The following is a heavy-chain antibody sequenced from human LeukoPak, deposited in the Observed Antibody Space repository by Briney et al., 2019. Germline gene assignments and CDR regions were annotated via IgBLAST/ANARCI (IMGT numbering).Heavy chain of an antibody. J-gene: IGHJ4*02. V-gene: IGHV3-30*03. CDR3: ARDRPASGYSSGCLDY. Sequence: GGSLRLSCAASGFAFSSYGMHWVRQAPGKGLEWVAVTSYDGSNKYYADSVKGRFTISRDNAKNSLYLQMNSLRAEDTAVYYCARDRPASGYSSGCLDYWGQGTLVTVSS. CDR2: TSYDGSNK. CDR1: GFAFSSYG. D-gene: IGHD6-19*01.